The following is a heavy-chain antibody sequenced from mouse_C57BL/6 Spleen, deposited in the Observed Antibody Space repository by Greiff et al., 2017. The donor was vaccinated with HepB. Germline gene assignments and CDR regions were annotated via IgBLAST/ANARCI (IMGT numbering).Heavy chain of an antibody. CDR3: ATLYDYEGAY. D-gene: IGHD2-4*01. CDR2: IYPNSGST. CDR1: GYTFTSYW. Sequence: QVQLQQPGAELVKPGASVKLSCKASGYTFTSYWMHWVKQRPGQGLEWIGMIYPNSGSTNYNEKFKSKATLTVDKSSSTAYMQLSSLTSEDSAVYYCATLYDYEGAYWGQGTLVTVSA. V-gene: IGHV1-64*01. J-gene: IGHJ3*01.